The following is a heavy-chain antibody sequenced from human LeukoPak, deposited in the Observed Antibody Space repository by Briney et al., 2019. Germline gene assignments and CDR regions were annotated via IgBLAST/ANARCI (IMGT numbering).Heavy chain of an antibody. CDR1: GGSISGYY. Sequence: SETLSLTCTVSGGSISGYYWSWIRQPPGKGLEWIGYIYYSGSTDYNPFLKSRVTISVDTSKNQFSLKLSSVTAADTAVYYCAKGGRYLPGAFDIWGQGTMVTVSS. D-gene: IGHD2-2*02. J-gene: IGHJ3*02. V-gene: IGHV4-59*01. CDR3: AKGGRYLPGAFDI. CDR2: IYYSGST.